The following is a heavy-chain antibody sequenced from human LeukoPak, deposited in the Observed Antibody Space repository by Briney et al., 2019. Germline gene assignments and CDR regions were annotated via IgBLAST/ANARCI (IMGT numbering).Heavy chain of an antibody. CDR3: VKQWLVAAAFDY. V-gene: IGHV1-46*01. J-gene: IGHJ4*02. CDR1: GYTFTSHY. Sequence: GASVKGSCTASGYTFTSHYMHWVRQAPGQGLEWMGIINPSDGTTRYAQKFQGRVTMTRDTSTSTVYMELSSLRSEDTALYYCVKQWLVAAAFDYWGQGTLVTVSS. CDR2: INPSDGTT. D-gene: IGHD6-19*01.